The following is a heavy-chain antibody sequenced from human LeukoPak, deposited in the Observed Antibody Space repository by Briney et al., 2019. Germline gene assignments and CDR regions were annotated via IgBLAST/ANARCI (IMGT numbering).Heavy chain of an antibody. Sequence: PGGSLRLSCAASGFTFSSYGMHWVRQAPGKGLEWVAFIRYDGSNKYYADSVKGRFTISRDNSKNTLYLQMNSLRAEDTAVYYCAKDRGGSNYVSLDYWGQGTLVTVSS. V-gene: IGHV3-30*02. CDR1: GFTFSSYG. D-gene: IGHD4-11*01. CDR2: IRYDGSNK. CDR3: AKDRGGSNYVSLDY. J-gene: IGHJ4*02.